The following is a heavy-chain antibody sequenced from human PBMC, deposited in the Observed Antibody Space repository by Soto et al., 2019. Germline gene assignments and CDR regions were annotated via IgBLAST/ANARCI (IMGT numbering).Heavy chain of an antibody. CDR2: IIPIFRTT. CDR3: ARLSLVGDVVLEPTAPYYFDY. D-gene: IGHD2-21*02. CDR1: GGTFSSYS. V-gene: IGHV1-69*13. J-gene: IGHJ4*01. Sequence: GASVKVSCKPSGGTFSSYSITWVRQVPGQGLEWMGTIIPIFRTTNYAQKFQARVTITADESTRTAYMDLSRLRSEDTAIYYCARLSLVGDVVLEPTAPYYFDYWGHGTLVTSPQ.